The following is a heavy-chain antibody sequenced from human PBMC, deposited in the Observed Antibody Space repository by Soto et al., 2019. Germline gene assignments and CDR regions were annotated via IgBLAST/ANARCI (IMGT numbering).Heavy chain of an antibody. V-gene: IGHV3-30*03. CDR1: GFTFSSYG. Sequence: PGGSLRLSCAASGFTFSSYGMHWVRQAPGKGLEWVAVISYDGSNKYYADSVKGRFTISRDNSKNTLYLQMNSLRAEDTAVYYCASNSYWGQGTLVTVSS. CDR2: ISYDGSNK. J-gene: IGHJ4*02. D-gene: IGHD1-26*01. CDR3: ASNSY.